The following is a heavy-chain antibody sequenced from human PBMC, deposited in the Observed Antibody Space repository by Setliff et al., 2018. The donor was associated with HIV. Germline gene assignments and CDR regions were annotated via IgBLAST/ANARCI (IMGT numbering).Heavy chain of an antibody. J-gene: IGHJ5*02. CDR1: GGSISSRSYY. Sequence: SETLSLTCTVSGGSISSRSYYWGWIRQPPGKGLEWIGSIFYRGNTHYNPSLKSRVTISVDTSKNQFSLKLSSVTAADTAVYYCARASLPGWFDPWGQGTLVTVS. V-gene: IGHV4-39*01. CDR3: ARASLPGWFDP. D-gene: IGHD3-10*01. CDR2: IFYRGNT.